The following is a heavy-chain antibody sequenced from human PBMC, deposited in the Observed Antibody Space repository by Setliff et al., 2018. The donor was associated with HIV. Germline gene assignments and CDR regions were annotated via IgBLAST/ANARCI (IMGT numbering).Heavy chain of an antibody. CDR2: TIPMFGTA. D-gene: IGHD3-22*01. CDR3: ATIDSGYSY. Sequence: SVKVSCKASGGTFGIYGISWVRQAPGQGLEWMGGTIPMFGTANYAQKFQGRVTITTDESTSTGYMELSSLRSEDTAVYYCATIDSGYSYWGQGTLVTVS. V-gene: IGHV1-69*05. CDR1: GGTFGIYG. J-gene: IGHJ4*02.